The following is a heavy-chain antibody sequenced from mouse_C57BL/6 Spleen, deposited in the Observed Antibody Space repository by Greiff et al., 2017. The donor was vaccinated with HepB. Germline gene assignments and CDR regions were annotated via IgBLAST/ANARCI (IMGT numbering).Heavy chain of an antibody. D-gene: IGHD1-1*01. CDR1: GYTFTDYN. V-gene: IGHV1-18*01. J-gene: IGHJ3*01. Sequence: SGPELVKPGASVKIPCKASGYTFTDYNMDWVKQSHGKSLEWIGDINPNNGGTIYNQKFKGKATLTVDKSSSTAYMELRSLTSEDTAVYYCATPHYGSSRAWFAYWGQGTLVTVSA. CDR2: INPNNGGT. CDR3: ATPHYGSSRAWFAY.